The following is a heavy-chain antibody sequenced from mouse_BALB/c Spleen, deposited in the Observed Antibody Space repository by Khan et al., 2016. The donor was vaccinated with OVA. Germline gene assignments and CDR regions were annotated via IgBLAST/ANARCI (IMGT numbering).Heavy chain of an antibody. Sequence: EVQLQESGPGLVKPSQSLSLTCTVTGYSITSDYAWNWIRQFPGKKMEGMGYISHSGSISYKPSLKSRIERNRDTTKHQRFLQLNSVTTEDTATSYCARSVTITTVVASYFDSFGQVPPLTISS. CDR3: ARSVTITTVVASYFDS. V-gene: IGHV3-2*02. J-gene: IGHJ2*01. CDR2: ISHSGSI. CDR1: GYSITSDYA. D-gene: IGHD1-1*01.